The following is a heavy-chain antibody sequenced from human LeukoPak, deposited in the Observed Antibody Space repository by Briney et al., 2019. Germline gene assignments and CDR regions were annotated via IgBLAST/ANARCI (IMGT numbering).Heavy chain of an antibody. CDR3: ARAPFCSSVSCYRTNNWLDP. Sequence: ASVKVSCKTSGYTFTGYGVSWVRQAPGQGLEWMGWISGNNDNTNYAQRVQDRITMTTDTSTSTAYMELRSLRSDDTAVYYCARAPFCSSVSCYRTNNWLDPWGQGTLVTVSS. V-gene: IGHV1-18*01. D-gene: IGHD2-2*01. CDR1: GYTFTGYG. J-gene: IGHJ5*02. CDR2: ISGNNDNT.